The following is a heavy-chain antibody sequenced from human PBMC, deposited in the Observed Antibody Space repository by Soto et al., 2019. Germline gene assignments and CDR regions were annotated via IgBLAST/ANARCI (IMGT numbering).Heavy chain of an antibody. J-gene: IGHJ4*02. D-gene: IGHD5-18*01. V-gene: IGHV1-24*01. Sequence: ASVKVSCKVSGYTLTELSMHWVRQAPGKGLEWMGGFDPEDGETIYAQKFQGRVTMTEDTSTDTAYMELSSLRSEDTAVYYCATVAFLRGYSYVFVYWGQGTLVTVSS. CDR1: GYTLTELS. CDR3: ATVAFLRGYSYVFVY. CDR2: FDPEDGET.